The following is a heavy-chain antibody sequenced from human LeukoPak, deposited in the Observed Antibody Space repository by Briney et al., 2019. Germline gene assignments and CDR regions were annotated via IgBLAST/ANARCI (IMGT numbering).Heavy chain of an antibody. J-gene: IGHJ6*02. V-gene: IGHV1-8*01. CDR1: GYTFTSYD. CDR3: ASNVVVPAAMRYYYGMDV. CDR2: MNPNSGNT. Sequence: GASVKVSCKASGYTFTSYDINWVRQATGQGLEWMGWMNPNSGNTGYAQKFQGRVTMTRNTSISTAYMELSSLRSEDTAVYYCASNVVVPAAMRYYYGMDVWGQGTTVTVSS. D-gene: IGHD2-2*01.